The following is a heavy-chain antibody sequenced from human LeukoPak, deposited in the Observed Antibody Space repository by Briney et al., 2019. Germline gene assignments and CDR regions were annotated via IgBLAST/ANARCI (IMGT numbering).Heavy chain of an antibody. J-gene: IGHJ4*02. CDR1: GFTFSSYW. D-gene: IGHD3-16*01. Sequence: PGGSLRLSCAASGFTFSSYWMHWVRQAPGKGLVWVSRINSDGSSTSYADSVKGRFTISRDNAKNTLYLQMNSLRAEDTAVYYCAKDARPLLRGYYFDYWGQGTLVTVSS. CDR2: INSDGSST. V-gene: IGHV3-74*01. CDR3: AKDARPLLRGYYFDY.